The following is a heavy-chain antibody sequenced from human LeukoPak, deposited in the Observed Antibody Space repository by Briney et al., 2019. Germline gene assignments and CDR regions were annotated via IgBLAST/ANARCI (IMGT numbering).Heavy chain of an antibody. D-gene: IGHD5-18*01. CDR2: ISSSSSTI. CDR1: GFTFDDYG. Sequence: GGSLRLSCAASGFTFDDYGMSWVRQAPGKGLEWVSYISSSSSTIYYADSVKGRFTISRDNAKNSLYLQMISLRAEDTAVYYCARDREYSYGLADYWGQGTLVTVSS. CDR3: ARDREYSYGLADY. V-gene: IGHV3-48*01. J-gene: IGHJ4*02.